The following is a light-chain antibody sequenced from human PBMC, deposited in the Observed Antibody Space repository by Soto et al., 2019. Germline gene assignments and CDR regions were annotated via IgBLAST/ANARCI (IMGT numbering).Light chain of an antibody. CDR3: AAWDASLSGPV. J-gene: IGLJ2*01. CDR2: HNN. V-gene: IGLV1-44*01. CDR1: SSNIGSNT. Sequence: QSVLPQPPSASGTPGQRVTISCSGSSSNIGSNTVNWYQQLPGSAPKLLIYHNNQRPSGVPDRFSGSKSGTSASLAISGLQSEDEADYYCAAWDASLSGPVFGGGTKLTVL.